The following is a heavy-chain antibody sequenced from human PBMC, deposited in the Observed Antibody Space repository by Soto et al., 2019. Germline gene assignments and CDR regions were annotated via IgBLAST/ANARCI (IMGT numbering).Heavy chain of an antibody. CDR1: GYSFTSYW. Sequence: GESLKISCKGSGYSFTSYWISWVRQMPGKGLEWMGRIDPSDSYTNYSPSFQGHVTISADKSISTAYLQWSSLKASDTAMYYCAREGARRYGSPSLYYYYGMDVWGQGTTVTVSS. V-gene: IGHV5-10-1*01. J-gene: IGHJ6*02. CDR2: IDPSDSYT. D-gene: IGHD1-26*01. CDR3: AREGARRYGSPSLYYYYGMDV.